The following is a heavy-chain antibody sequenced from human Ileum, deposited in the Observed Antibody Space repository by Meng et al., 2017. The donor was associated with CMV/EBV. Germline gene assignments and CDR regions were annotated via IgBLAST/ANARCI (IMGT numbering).Heavy chain of an antibody. CDR2: INAGNGNT. V-gene: IGHV1-3*01. CDR1: GYTFSTYT. D-gene: IGHD5-24*01. CDR3: AREISRDDYNRYFDY. J-gene: IGHJ4*02. Sequence: QVQLVQSGPEVKNPGASVRVSCKTSGYTFSTYTIHWVRQAPGQRLEWMGWINAGNGNTKYPQKFQGRVTITRDTYASTAYMELSSLRSEDTSVYYCAREISRDDYNRYFDYWGQGTLVTVSS.